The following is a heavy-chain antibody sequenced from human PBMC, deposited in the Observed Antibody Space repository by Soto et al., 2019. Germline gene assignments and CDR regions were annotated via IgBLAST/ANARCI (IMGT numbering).Heavy chain of an antibody. D-gene: IGHD3-22*01. V-gene: IGHV4-34*01. CDR1: GGSFSGYY. CDR3: AREAYYYDSSGYYRKYTY. CDR2: INHSGST. Sequence: SETLSLTCAVYGGSFSGYYWSWIRQPPGKGLEWIGEINHSGSTNYNPSLKSRVTISVDTSKNQFSLKLSSVTAADTAVYYCAREAYYYDSSGYYRKYTYWGQGTLVTVSS. J-gene: IGHJ4*02.